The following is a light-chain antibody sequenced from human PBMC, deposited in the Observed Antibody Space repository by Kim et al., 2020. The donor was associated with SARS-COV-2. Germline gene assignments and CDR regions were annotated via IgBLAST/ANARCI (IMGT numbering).Light chain of an antibody. CDR2: YDD. J-gene: IGLJ3*02. CDR1: SSNIGNNG. V-gene: IGLV1-36*01. CDR3: AAWDDSLNGWV. Sequence: QRVTISCSGSSSNIGNNGVNWFQQLPGKAPRLVIYYDDLVPSGVSDRFSGSKSGTSASLAISGLQAGDEADYYCAAWDDSLNGWVFGGGTQLTVL.